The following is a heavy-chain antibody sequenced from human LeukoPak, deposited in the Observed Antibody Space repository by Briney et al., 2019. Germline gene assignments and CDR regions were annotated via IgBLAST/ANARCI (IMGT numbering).Heavy chain of an antibody. D-gene: IGHD1-1*01. Sequence: SEILSLTCAVSGGSISSNNWWGWVRQPPRKGLEWIGEIYHSGSPNYNPSLKSRVTISVDKSRNHFSLNLSSVTAADTAVYYCARVNINNWHSCDYWGQGTLVTVSS. J-gene: IGHJ4*02. V-gene: IGHV4-4*02. CDR2: IYHSGSP. CDR1: GGSISSNNW. CDR3: ARVNINNWHSCDY.